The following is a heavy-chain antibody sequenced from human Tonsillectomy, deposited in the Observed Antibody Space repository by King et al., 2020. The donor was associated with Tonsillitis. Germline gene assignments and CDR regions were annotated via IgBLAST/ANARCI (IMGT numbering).Heavy chain of an antibody. CDR2: IKQDGSEK. Sequence: VQLVESGGGLVQPGGSLRLSCAASGFTFSRYWMSWVRQAPGKGLEWVANIKQDGSEKYYVDSVKGRFTISIDNAKNSLYLQMSSLRAEDTAVYYCARDQSGYTYAFQAGFDYWGQGTLVTVSS. CDR1: GFTFSRYW. V-gene: IGHV3-7*03. D-gene: IGHD5-18*01. J-gene: IGHJ4*02. CDR3: ARDQSGYTYAFQAGFDY.